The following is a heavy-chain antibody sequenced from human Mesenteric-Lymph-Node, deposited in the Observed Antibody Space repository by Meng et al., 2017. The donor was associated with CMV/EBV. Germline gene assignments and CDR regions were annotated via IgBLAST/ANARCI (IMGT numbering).Heavy chain of an antibody. CDR3: ARGISDYPYGMDV. V-gene: IGHV4-59*01. CDR2: IYYTGRT. Sequence: SETLSLTCTVSGGSISSYYWSWIRQPPGKGLEWIGYIYYTGRTNYNPSLKSRVTISVDTSKNQFSLMLSSVTAADTAVYYCARGISDYPYGMDVWGQGTTVTVSS. CDR1: GGSISSYY. J-gene: IGHJ6*02. D-gene: IGHD2-15*01.